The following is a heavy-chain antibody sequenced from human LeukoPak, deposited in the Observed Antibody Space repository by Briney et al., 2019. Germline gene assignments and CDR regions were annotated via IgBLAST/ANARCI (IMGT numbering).Heavy chain of an antibody. D-gene: IGHD5-12*01. CDR2: IYYSGST. Sequence: SETLSLTCTVSGGSISSYYWSWIRQPPGKGLEWIGYIYYSGSTNCNPSLKSRVTISVDTSKNQFSLKLSSVTTADTAVYYCARGGEATGAMDDAFDIWGQGTMVTVSS. J-gene: IGHJ3*02. V-gene: IGHV4-59*01. CDR1: GGSISSYY. CDR3: ARGGEATGAMDDAFDI.